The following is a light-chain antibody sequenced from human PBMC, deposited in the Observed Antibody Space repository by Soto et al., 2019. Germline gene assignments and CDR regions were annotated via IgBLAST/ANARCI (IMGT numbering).Light chain of an antibody. CDR3: QQCGSSPS. Sequence: EMVLTQSPGTLSLSPGERATLSCRASQSVSSSYLAWYQQKPGQAPRLLIYDTSSRATGIPDRFSGSGSGTDFTLAISRLEPEDFALYYCQQCGSSPSFGQGTKVELK. CDR2: DTS. J-gene: IGKJ1*01. CDR1: QSVSSSY. V-gene: IGKV3-20*01.